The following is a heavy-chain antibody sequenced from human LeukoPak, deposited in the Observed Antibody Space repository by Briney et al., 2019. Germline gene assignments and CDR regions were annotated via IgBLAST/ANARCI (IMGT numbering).Heavy chain of an antibody. Sequence: GGSLRLSCADAGFTSSNYWMSWVRQAPGKGLVWVSRINSDGSSTTYADSVKGRFTISRDNAKNTLYLQMNSLRAEDTAVYYCARVAAVPVYWGQGTLVTVSS. J-gene: IGHJ4*02. D-gene: IGHD6-19*01. CDR3: ARVAAVPVY. CDR2: INSDGSST. V-gene: IGHV3-74*01. CDR1: GFTSSNYW.